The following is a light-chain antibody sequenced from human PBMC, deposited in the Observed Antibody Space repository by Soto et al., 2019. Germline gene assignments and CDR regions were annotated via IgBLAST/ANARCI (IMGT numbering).Light chain of an antibody. V-gene: IGKV4-1*01. CDR3: QQYYSCPRLG. CDR1: QSVLYIPTNKNY. CDR2: WAS. Sequence: DIVMTQSPDSLAVSLGERATITCRSSQSVLYIPTNKNYVAWYQQKPGQPPKLLFYWASTRESGVPDRFSGSGSGTYFTLTISSLQAEDVAFYYCQQYYSCPRLGFGGGTKVEIK. J-gene: IGKJ4*01.